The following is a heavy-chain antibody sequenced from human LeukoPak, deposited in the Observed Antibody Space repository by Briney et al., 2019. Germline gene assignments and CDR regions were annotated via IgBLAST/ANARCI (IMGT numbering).Heavy chain of an antibody. CDR3: LRDLIR. CDR1: GFTFSSYW. Sequence: QPGGSLRLSCVASGFTFSSYWMHWVRQPPGKGLVWLSRISTDGRSTNYADSVKGRFTISRDNARNTLYLRMDSLRAEDTAVYYCLRDLIRGDQGTLVTVSS. D-gene: IGHD3-10*01. J-gene: IGHJ4*02. V-gene: IGHV3-74*01. CDR2: ISTDGRST.